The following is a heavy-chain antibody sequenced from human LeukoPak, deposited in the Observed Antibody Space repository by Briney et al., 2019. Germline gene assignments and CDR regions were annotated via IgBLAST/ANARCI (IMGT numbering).Heavy chain of an antibody. CDR2: ISYDGSNK. V-gene: IGHV3-30-3*01. Sequence: PGGSLRLSCAASGFTFSSYAMHWVRQAPGKGLEWVAVISYDGSNKYYADSVKGRFTISRDNSKNTLYLQMNSLRAEDTAVYYCARGGYNRYDFWSGSPRRDFDYWGQGTLVTVSS. D-gene: IGHD3-3*01. J-gene: IGHJ4*02. CDR3: ARGGYNRYDFWSGSPRRDFDY. CDR1: GFTFSSYA.